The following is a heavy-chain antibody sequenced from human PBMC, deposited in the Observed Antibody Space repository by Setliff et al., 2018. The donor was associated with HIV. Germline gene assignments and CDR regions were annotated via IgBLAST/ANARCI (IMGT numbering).Heavy chain of an antibody. Sequence: PGGSLRLSCEASGFTFSTYSMNWVRQAPGKGLEWVSSISSSSRSKYYADSVKGRFTISRDNAKNSLYLQMNSLTAEDTAVYYCARGGSNSWSPFDYWGQGTLVTVSS. V-gene: IGHV3-21*01. CDR3: ARGGSNSWSPFDY. D-gene: IGHD6-13*01. J-gene: IGHJ4*02. CDR2: ISSSSRSK. CDR1: GFTFSTYS.